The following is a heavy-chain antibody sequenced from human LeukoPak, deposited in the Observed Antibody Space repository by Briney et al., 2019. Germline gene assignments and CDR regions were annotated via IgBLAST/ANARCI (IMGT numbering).Heavy chain of an antibody. D-gene: IGHD2-15*01. CDR1: GFTFSTYW. V-gene: IGHV3-74*01. Sequence: GGSLRLSCAASGFTFSTYWMHWVRQAPGKGPVWVSRINSDESSTTYADSVKGRFTISRDNAKNTLYLQMNSLRAEDTAVYYCAKSRCAYCSGGSCFGLWDYWGQGTLVTVSS. J-gene: IGHJ4*02. CDR2: INSDESST. CDR3: AKSRCAYCSGGSCFGLWDY.